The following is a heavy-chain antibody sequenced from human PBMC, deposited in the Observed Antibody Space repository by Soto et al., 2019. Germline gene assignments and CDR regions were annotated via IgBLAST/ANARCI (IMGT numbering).Heavy chain of an antibody. CDR2: INHSGST. J-gene: IGHJ4*02. Sequence: PSETLSLTCAVYGGSFSGYYWSWIRQPPGKGLEWIGEINHSGSTNYNPSLKSRVTISVDTSKNQFSLYLQMNSLRTEDTAFYYCGKDISSGSYYNALDYWGQGTLVTVSS. V-gene: IGHV4-34*01. D-gene: IGHD3-10*01. CDR3: GKDISSGSYYNALDY. CDR1: GGSFSGYY.